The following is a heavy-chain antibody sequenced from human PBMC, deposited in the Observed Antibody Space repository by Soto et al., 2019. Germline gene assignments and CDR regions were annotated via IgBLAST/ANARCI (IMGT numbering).Heavy chain of an antibody. CDR2: IYSGGST. Sequence: TGGSLRLSCAASEFTVSSNYMSWVRQAPGKGLEWVSVIYSGGSTYYADSVKGRFTISRDNSKNTLYLQMNSLRAEDTAVYYCARDSGYYPSSAFDIWGQGTMVTVSS. V-gene: IGHV3-53*01. CDR3: ARDSGYYPSSAFDI. CDR1: EFTVSSNY. D-gene: IGHD3-22*01. J-gene: IGHJ3*02.